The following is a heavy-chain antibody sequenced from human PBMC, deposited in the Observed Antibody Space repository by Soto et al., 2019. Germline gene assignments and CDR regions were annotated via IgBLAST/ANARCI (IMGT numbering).Heavy chain of an antibody. Sequence: GGSLRLSCAASGFTFSSYAMHWVRQAPGKGLEWVAVISYDGSNKYYADSVKGRFTISRDNSKNTLYLQMNSLRAEDTAVYYCARGLGSSSGGIDYWGQGTLVTVSS. J-gene: IGHJ4*02. CDR3: ARGLGSSSGGIDY. CDR2: ISYDGSNK. CDR1: GFTFSSYA. D-gene: IGHD6-6*01. V-gene: IGHV3-30-3*01.